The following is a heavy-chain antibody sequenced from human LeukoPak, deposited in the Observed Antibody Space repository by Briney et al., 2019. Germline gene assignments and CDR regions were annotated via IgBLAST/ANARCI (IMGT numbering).Heavy chain of an antibody. CDR1: GFTFSSYG. D-gene: IGHD2-15*01. V-gene: IGHV3-23*01. CDR3: AKVPTIYCSGGSCYQNYFDY. Sequence: PGGTLRLSCAASGFTFSSYGMSWVRQAPGKGLEWVSAISGSGGSTYYADSVKGRFTISRDNSKNTLYLQMNSLRAEDTAVYYCAKVPTIYCSGGSCYQNYFDYWGQGTLVTVSS. J-gene: IGHJ4*02. CDR2: ISGSGGST.